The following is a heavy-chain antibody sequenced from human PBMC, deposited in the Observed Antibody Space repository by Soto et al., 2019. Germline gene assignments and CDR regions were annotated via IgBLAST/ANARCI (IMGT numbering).Heavy chain of an antibody. J-gene: IGHJ4*02. CDR3: AHSPWGAAPDY. V-gene: IGHV2-5*01. CDR2: IYWNDDK. D-gene: IGHD3-16*01. Sequence: SGPTLVNPTQTLTLTCTVSGFSVSARGVGVGWIRQPPGKALEWLGIIYWNDDKRYSPSLKSRLTITKHTSKNQVVLTMTNMDPVDTATYYCAHSPWGAAPDYWGQGTLVTVS. CDR1: GFSVSARGVG.